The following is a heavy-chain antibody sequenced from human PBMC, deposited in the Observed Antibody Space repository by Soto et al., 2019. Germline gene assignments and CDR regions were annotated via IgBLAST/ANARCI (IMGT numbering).Heavy chain of an antibody. J-gene: IGHJ5*02. CDR2: IYYSGST. D-gene: IGHD6-13*01. Sequence: SATLSLTCTVSGGSISSCGYYWTWLRQHPGKGLEWIGYIYYSGSTNYNPSLKSRVTISVDTSKNQFSLKLSSVTAADTAVYYCARELKGYSSSVNWFDPWGQGTLVTVSS. CDR1: GGSISSCGYY. CDR3: ARELKGYSSSVNWFDP. V-gene: IGHV4-61*08.